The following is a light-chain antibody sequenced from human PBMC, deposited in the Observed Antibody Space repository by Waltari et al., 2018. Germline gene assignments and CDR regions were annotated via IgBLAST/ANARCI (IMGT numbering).Light chain of an antibody. J-gene: IGLJ2*01. Sequence: SYVVTQTPPVSVGPGQTASIPPAGETVGDKYVCCYQQTPSQSPVLVIYQDSKRPSGIPGRFSGSNSGTTAPLTISGPPAMDEADYYCQAWDSSTYVVFGGGTKLTVL. V-gene: IGLV3-1*01. CDR2: QDS. CDR1: TVGDKY. CDR3: QAWDSSTYVV.